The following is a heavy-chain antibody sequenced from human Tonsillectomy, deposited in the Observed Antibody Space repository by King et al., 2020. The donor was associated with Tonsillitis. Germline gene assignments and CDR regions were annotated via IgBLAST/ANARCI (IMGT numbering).Heavy chain of an antibody. V-gene: IGHV3-15*01. Sequence: VQLVESGGGLVKPGESLRLSCAASGFTFSNAWMSWVRQAPGKGLEWVVRIKSKTDGGTADYAAPVKGRFTISRDDSKNTLYLQMNNLKTEDTAVYYCTTGASMITFGGVIPNDYWGQGTLVTVSS. CDR3: TTGASMITFGGVIPNDY. J-gene: IGHJ4*02. D-gene: IGHD3-16*02. CDR2: IKSKTDGGTA. CDR1: GFTFSNAW.